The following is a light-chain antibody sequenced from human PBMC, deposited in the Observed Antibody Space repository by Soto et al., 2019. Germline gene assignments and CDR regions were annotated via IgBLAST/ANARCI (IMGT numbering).Light chain of an antibody. J-gene: IGKJ5*01. CDR3: QQRSNWPPIT. V-gene: IGKV3-11*01. CDR2: DAS. CDR1: QSVSSY. Sequence: EIVLTQSPATVSLSPGERATLSCRASQSVSSYLAWYQQKPGQAPRLLIYDASNRATGIPARFSGSGSGTDFTLTISSLEPEDFVVYYCQQRSNWPPITFGQGTRLEIK.